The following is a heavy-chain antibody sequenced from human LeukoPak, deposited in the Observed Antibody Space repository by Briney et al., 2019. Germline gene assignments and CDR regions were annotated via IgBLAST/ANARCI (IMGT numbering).Heavy chain of an antibody. J-gene: IGHJ4*02. D-gene: IGHD3-10*01. CDR2: IWYDGSNK. CDR3: RRSRFHSGESNDC. CDR1: GFTFSTSG. V-gene: IGHV3-33*01. Sequence: PGDSLSLSCVASGFTFSTSGMHWVRQAPDKGLECVSFIWYDGSNKYYADSVKVRFTISRDNSKNILYLQMNTRRAEDTAVYYCRRSRFHSGESNDCWGQGTLVTASS.